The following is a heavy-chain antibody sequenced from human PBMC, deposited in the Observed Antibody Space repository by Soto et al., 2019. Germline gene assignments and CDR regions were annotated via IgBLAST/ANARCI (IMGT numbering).Heavy chain of an antibody. CDR3: ARGQGSSSWYYYYGMDV. Sequence: GASVKVSSKASGYTFTSYDINWVRQATGQGLEWMGWMNPNSGNTGYAQKFQGRVTMTRNTSISTAYMELSSLRSEDTAVYYCARGQGSSSWYYYYGMDVWGQGTTVTVSS. CDR1: GYTFTSYD. CDR2: MNPNSGNT. V-gene: IGHV1-8*01. D-gene: IGHD6-6*01. J-gene: IGHJ6*02.